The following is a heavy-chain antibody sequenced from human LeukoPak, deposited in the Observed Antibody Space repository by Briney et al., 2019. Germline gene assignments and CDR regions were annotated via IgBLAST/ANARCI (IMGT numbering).Heavy chain of an antibody. CDR3: ARDKVRVGATWPQDWFDP. V-gene: IGHV4-30-2*01. CDR1: GGSISSGGYY. Sequence: SETLSLTCTVSGGSISSGGYYWSWIRQPPGKGLEWIGYIYHSGSTYYNPSLKSRVTISVDRSKNQFSLKLSSVTAADTAVYYCARDKVRVGATWPQDWFDPWGQGTLVTVSS. J-gene: IGHJ5*02. D-gene: IGHD1-26*01. CDR2: IYHSGST.